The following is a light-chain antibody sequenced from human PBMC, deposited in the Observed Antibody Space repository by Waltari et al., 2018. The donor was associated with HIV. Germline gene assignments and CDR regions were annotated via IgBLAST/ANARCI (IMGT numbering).Light chain of an antibody. CDR2: GVS. CDR3: SSYRSSITLL. J-gene: IGLJ3*02. V-gene: IGLV2-18*02. Sequence: QSALTQPPSVSGSPGQSVTISCIGTSSDIGSFDHVSWFQQPPGSAPKLLIFGVSNRPSGVPYRFSGSKSGKTASLTISGLQAEDEADYYCSSYRSSITLLFGGGTKLTVL. CDR1: SSDIGSFDH.